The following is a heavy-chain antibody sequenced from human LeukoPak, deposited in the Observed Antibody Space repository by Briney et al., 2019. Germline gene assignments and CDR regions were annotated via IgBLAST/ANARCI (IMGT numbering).Heavy chain of an antibody. Sequence: GGSLRLSCAASGFSFSSYWMTWVRQAPGKGPEWVANIKRDGSEKHYLDSVEGRFTISRDNAESSLYLQMTSLRAEDTAVYYCARDPRIWYYYGSGSYSTPDYWGQGTLVTISS. CDR3: ARDPRIWYYYGSGSYSTPDY. J-gene: IGHJ4*02. V-gene: IGHV3-7*01. D-gene: IGHD3-10*01. CDR2: IKRDGSEK. CDR1: GFSFSSYW.